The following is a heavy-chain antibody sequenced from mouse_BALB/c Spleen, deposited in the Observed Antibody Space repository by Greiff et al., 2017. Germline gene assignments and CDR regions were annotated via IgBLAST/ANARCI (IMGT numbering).Heavy chain of an antibody. CDR1: GFSLSTSGMG. D-gene: IGHD1-1*01. CDR3: ARLYYGSSYFDD. V-gene: IGHV8-8*01. CDR2: IWWDDVK. Sequence: QVTLKESGPGILQPSQTLSLTCSFSGFSLSTSGMGVGWIRQPAGKGLEWQAHIWWDDVKCYNPAQKSRLTISKYTSSSQLFLKIASVATADTATYYCARLYYGSSYFDDWGQGTTLTVSS. J-gene: IGHJ2*01.